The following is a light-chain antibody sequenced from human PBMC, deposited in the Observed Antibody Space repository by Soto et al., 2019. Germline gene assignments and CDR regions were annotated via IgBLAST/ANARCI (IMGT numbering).Light chain of an antibody. CDR3: GTWDSSLSAFYV. V-gene: IGLV1-51*02. CDR2: ENN. J-gene: IGLJ1*01. CDR1: SSNIGNNY. Sequence: QSVLTQPPSVSAAPGQKVTISCSGSSSNIGNNYVSWYQQLPGTAPKLLIYENNKRPSGIPDRFSGSKSDTSATLGITGLQTGDEADYYCGTWDSSLSAFYVFGTGTKLTVL.